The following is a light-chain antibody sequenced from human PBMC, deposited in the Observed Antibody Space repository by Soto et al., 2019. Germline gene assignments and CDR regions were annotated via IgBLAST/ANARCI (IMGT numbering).Light chain of an antibody. CDR1: QSVSSSY. Sequence: XXSQSVSSSYLAWYQQKPGQAPRLLIYGASSRATGIPDRFSGSGSGTDFTLTIRSLEPEDFAVYYCQQYGSSPRTFGQGTKVDI. CDR3: QQYGSSPRT. V-gene: IGKV3-20*01. J-gene: IGKJ1*01. CDR2: GAS.